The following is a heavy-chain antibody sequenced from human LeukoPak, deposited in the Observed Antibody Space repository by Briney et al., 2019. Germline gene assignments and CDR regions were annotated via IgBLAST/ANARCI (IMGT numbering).Heavy chain of an antibody. V-gene: IGHV3-30*18. CDR2: ISYDGSNK. CDR1: GFIFSSYG. CDR3: AKPSVPYSSGYPTLDY. J-gene: IGHJ4*02. D-gene: IGHD3-22*01. Sequence: GGSLRLSCAASGFIFSSYGMHWVRQVPGKGLEWVAVISYDGSNKYYADSVKGRFTISRDNSKNTLYLQMNSLRAEDTAVYYCAKPSVPYSSGYPTLDYWGQGTLVTVSS.